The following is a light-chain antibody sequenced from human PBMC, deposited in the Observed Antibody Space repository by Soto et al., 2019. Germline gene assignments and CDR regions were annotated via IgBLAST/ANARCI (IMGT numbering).Light chain of an antibody. Sequence: EIVMTQSPATLSVSPGERATLSCRASQSVSSNLAWYQQKPGQAPRLLIYGASTRATGIPARFSGSGSGTDFTLTISSLQSEDFAVYYCQQYNNWPKMFGQGTKVDIK. CDR1: QSVSSN. CDR2: GAS. V-gene: IGKV3-15*01. CDR3: QQYNNWPKM. J-gene: IGKJ1*01.